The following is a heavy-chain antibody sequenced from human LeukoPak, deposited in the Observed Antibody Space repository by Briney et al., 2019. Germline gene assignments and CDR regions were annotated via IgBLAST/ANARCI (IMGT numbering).Heavy chain of an antibody. D-gene: IGHD3-10*01. J-gene: IGHJ5*02. Sequence: SQTLSLTCTVSGGSISSGDYYWTWIRQPPGKGLEWIGYSYHSGSTHYNSSLNSLLTISVDTSKNQFSLKLSSVTAADTAVYYCARGLRGIMIRGAITDLNWFDAWGQGTLVIVSS. CDR2: SYHSGST. CDR1: GGSISSGDYY. CDR3: ARGLRGIMIRGAITDLNWFDA. V-gene: IGHV4-30-4*01.